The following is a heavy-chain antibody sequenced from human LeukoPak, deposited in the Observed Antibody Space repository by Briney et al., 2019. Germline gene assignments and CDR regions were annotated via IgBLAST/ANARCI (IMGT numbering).Heavy chain of an antibody. V-gene: IGHV3-21*01. Sequence: GGSLRLSCAASRFTFSTYSMNWVRQAPGKGLEWVSSIGGSSTSIYYADSVKGRFTISRDNAKSSLYLQMNSLRAEDAAVYYCARELGGDYGEAFDIWGQGTMVTVSS. CDR2: IGGSSTSI. D-gene: IGHD4-17*01. CDR3: ARELGGDYGEAFDI. J-gene: IGHJ3*02. CDR1: RFTFSTYS.